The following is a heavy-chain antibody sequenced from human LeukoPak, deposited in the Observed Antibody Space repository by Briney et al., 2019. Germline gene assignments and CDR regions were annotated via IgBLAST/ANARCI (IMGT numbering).Heavy chain of an antibody. J-gene: IGHJ4*02. CDR2: ISSSSSTI. Sequence: GGSLRLSCAASGFTFSSYSMNWVRQAPGKGLEWVSYISSSSSTIYYADSVKGRFTISRDNTKNTVFLQMNSLTAEDTAVYYCARGVGAASYLDYWGQGTLVTVSS. D-gene: IGHD6-13*01. CDR1: GFTFSSYS. CDR3: ARGVGAASYLDY. V-gene: IGHV3-48*04.